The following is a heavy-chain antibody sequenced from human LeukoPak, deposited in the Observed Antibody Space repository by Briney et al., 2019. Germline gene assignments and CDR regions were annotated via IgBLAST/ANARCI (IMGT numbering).Heavy chain of an antibody. J-gene: IGHJ4*02. D-gene: IGHD5-18*01. CDR2: IYTGDSDP. CDR3: ARRQEEGYIYGLSVDY. CDR1: GYSFTSYW. V-gene: IGHV5-51*01. Sequence: GESLKISCKGSGYSFTSYWIGLVRQMPGEGLEWMGIIYTGDSDPRDRPSFQGPVTISADKSITPAYLQWSRLKASDTAMYYCARRQEEGYIYGLSVDYWGQGTLVTVSS.